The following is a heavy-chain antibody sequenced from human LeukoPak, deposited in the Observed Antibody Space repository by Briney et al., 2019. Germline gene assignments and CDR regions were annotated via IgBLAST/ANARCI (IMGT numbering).Heavy chain of an antibody. V-gene: IGHV3-30*18. CDR3: AKGSGYYPFDY. CDR1: GFTFSSYG. D-gene: IGHD3-22*01. Sequence: PGRSLRLSCAAPGFTFSSYGMHWVRQAPGKGLEWVAVISYDGSNKYYADSVKGRFTISRDNSKNTLYLQMNSLRAEDTAVYYCAKGSGYYPFDYWGQGTLVTVSS. CDR2: ISYDGSNK. J-gene: IGHJ4*02.